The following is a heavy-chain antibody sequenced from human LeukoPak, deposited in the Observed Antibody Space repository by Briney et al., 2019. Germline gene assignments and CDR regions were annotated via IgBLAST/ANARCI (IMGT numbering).Heavy chain of an antibody. CDR1: GFTLSSYG. J-gene: IGHJ3*01. Sequence: GGSLRLSCAASGFTLSSYGMTWVRQAPGKGLEWVSAFSASDGSAQYAESVRGRFTISRDNSKNTLYLQMDSLRAEDTAVYYCAKARIAAAGTGAFDVWGHGTTVTVSS. CDR2: FSASDGSA. D-gene: IGHD6-13*01. V-gene: IGHV3-23*01. CDR3: AKARIAAAGTGAFDV.